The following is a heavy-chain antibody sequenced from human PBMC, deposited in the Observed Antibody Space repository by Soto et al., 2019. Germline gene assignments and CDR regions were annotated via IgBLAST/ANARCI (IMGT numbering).Heavy chain of an antibody. CDR1: GYTFTGYY. CDR2: INPNSGGT. J-gene: IGHJ4*02. V-gene: IGHV1-2*02. Sequence: GASVKVSCKASGYTFTGYYMHWVRQAPGQGLEWMGWINPNSGGTNYARKFQGRVTMTRDTSISTAYMELSRLRSDDTAVYYCARQEWVVRGVMGYWGQGTLVTVPQ. CDR3: ARQEWVVRGVMGY. D-gene: IGHD3-10*01.